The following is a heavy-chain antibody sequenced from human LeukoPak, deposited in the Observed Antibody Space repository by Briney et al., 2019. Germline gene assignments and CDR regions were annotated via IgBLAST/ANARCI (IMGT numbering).Heavy chain of an antibody. CDR2: INPSGGST. CDR3: ASAAYYYDSSGYD. Sequence: ASVKVSCKASGYTFTSYYMHWVRQAPGQGLEWMGIINPSGGSTSYAQKFQGRVTMTRDTATSTVYMELSSLRSEDTAVYYCASAAYYYDSSGYDWGQGTLVTVSS. D-gene: IGHD3-22*01. CDR1: GYTFTSYY. J-gene: IGHJ4*02. V-gene: IGHV1-46*01.